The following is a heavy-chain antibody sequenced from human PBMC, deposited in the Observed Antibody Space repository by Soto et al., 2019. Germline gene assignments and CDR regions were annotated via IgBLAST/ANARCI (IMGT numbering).Heavy chain of an antibody. CDR2: ISYDGSKN. V-gene: IGHV3-30*03. CDR1: GFTFSSYG. J-gene: IGHJ6*02. Sequence: GGSLRLSCAASGFTFSSYGMHWVRQAPGKGLEWVAVISYDGSKNYYGDSVKGRFTTSRDNSKNTLYLQMNSLRPEDTAVYYCTRERVEYGDYQFYGVDVWGQGTTVTVSS. CDR3: TRERVEYGDYQFYGVDV. D-gene: IGHD2-15*01.